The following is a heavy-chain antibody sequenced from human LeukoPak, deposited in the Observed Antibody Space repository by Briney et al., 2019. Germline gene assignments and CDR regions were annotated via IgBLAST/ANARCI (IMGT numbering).Heavy chain of an antibody. CDR3: AKDRMVRGVILYYFDY. D-gene: IGHD3-10*01. CDR1: GGTFSSYA. V-gene: IGHV1-69*17. CDR2: IIPIFGIA. Sequence: SVKVSFKASGGTFSSYAISWVRQAPGQGLEWMGRIIPIFGIANYAQKFQGRVTITADKSTSTAYMELSSLRSEDTAVYYCAKDRMVRGVILYYFDYWGQGTLVTVSS. J-gene: IGHJ4*02.